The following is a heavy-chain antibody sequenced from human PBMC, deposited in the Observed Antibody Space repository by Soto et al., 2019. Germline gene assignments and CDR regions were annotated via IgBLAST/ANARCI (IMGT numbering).Heavy chain of an antibody. CDR2: IRSSSSYI. Sequence: EVQQVESGGGLVKPGGSLRLSCAASGFTFSSYSMNWVRQAPGKGLEWVSSIRSSSSYIYYADSVKGRFTISRNNAKNSLYLQMNSLRAEDTAVYYCARAEYSSSVDAGYYYYYGMDVWGQGTTVTVSS. CDR3: ARAEYSSSVDAGYYYYYGMDV. D-gene: IGHD6-6*01. CDR1: GFTFSSYS. V-gene: IGHV3-21*01. J-gene: IGHJ6*02.